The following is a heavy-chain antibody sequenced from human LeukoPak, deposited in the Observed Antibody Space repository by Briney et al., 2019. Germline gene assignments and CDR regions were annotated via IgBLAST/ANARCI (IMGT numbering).Heavy chain of an antibody. CDR3: AKDQTPYY. V-gene: IGHV3-23*01. Sequence: GGSLRLSCTVSGFTLSSYEMSWIRQAPGKGLEWVSSIDYDGGSGHYADSVKGRFTISRDNSNNTLFLHLNSLRGEDTAVYYCAKDQTPYYWGQGTLVTVSS. CDR2: IDYDGGSG. CDR1: GFTLSSYE. D-gene: IGHD4-23*01. J-gene: IGHJ4*02.